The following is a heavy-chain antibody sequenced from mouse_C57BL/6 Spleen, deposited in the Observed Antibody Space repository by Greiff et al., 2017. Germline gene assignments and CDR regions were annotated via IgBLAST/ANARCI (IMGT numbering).Heavy chain of an antibody. D-gene: IGHD2-5*01. CDR1: GYTFTSYW. Sequence: QVQLQQPGAELVKPGASVKLSCKASGYTFTSYWMHWVKQRPGQGLEWIGNINPSNGGTNYNEKFKSKTTLTVDKSSSTAYMQLSSLTSADSAVYYCARGNSNYGWFADWGQGTLVAVVA. CDR3: ARGNSNYGWFAD. CDR2: INPSNGGT. J-gene: IGHJ3*01. V-gene: IGHV1-53*01.